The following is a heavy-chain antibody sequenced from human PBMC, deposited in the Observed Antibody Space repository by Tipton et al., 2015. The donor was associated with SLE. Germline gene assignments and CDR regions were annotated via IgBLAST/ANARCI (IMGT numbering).Heavy chain of an antibody. Sequence: GSLRLSCTASGFTFSSYEMSWVRQAPGKGLEWVACMTSSGQTTYSADSMKGRFTISRDNAKNSLYLQMNSLRSEDAAVYFCARGSRSLDYWGQGTLVTVSS. D-gene: IGHD1-26*01. CDR2: MTSSGQTT. CDR3: ARGSRSLDY. V-gene: IGHV3-48*03. CDR1: GFTFSSYE. J-gene: IGHJ4*02.